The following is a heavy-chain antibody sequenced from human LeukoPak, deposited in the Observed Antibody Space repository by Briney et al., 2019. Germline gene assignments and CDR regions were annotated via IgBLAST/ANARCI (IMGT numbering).Heavy chain of an antibody. J-gene: IGHJ6*02. CDR2: IIPILGIA. CDR3: ARGPPGYCSGGSCYYYYYYGMDV. D-gene: IGHD2-15*01. Sequence: ASVKVSCKASGGTFSSYAISWVRQAPGQGLEWMGRIIPILGIANYAQKFQGRVTITADKSTSTAYMELSSLRSGDTAVYYCARGPPGYCSGGSCYYYYYYGMDVWGQGTTVTVSS. V-gene: IGHV1-69*04. CDR1: GGTFSSYA.